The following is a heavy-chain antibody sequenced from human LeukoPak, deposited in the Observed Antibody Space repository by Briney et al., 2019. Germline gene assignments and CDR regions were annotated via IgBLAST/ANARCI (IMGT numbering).Heavy chain of an antibody. CDR2: ISYDGSNK. D-gene: IGHD6-19*01. CDR1: GFTFSSYG. Sequence: GRSLRLSCAASGFTFSSYGMHWVRQAPGKGLEWVAVISYDGSNKYYADSVKGRFTNSRDNSKNTLYLQMNSLRAEDTAVYYCAKEIAVAGTGPTVAFDIWGQGTMVTVSS. J-gene: IGHJ3*02. V-gene: IGHV3-30*18. CDR3: AKEIAVAGTGPTVAFDI.